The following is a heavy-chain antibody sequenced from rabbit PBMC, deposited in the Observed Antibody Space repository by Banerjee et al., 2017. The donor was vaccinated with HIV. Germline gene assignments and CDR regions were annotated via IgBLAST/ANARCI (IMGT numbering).Heavy chain of an antibody. Sequence: QSLEESGGDLVKPGASLTLTCTASGFSFSSSYWICWVRQAPGKGLEWIACIYAGSSGNTYYASWAKGRFTISKTSSTTVTLQMTSLTAADTATYFCARGDASSSGYYFDLYYGMDLWGQGTLVTVS. CDR1: GFSFSSSYW. V-gene: IGHV1S40*01. D-gene: IGHD1-1*01. CDR3: ARGDASSSGYYFDLYYGMDL. J-gene: IGHJ6*01. CDR2: IYAGSSGNT.